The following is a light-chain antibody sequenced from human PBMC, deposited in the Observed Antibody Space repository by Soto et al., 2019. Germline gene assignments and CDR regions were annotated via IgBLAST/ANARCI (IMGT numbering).Light chain of an antibody. Sequence: EIQMSQSPSSVSASVGDRVTITCRASQDINNRLAWFQQKRGKAPKLLIYDASSLESGVPSRFSGSGSGTEFTLTISSLQPDDFATYYCQQYNSYSPLTFGQGTKVDIK. CDR2: DAS. J-gene: IGKJ1*01. V-gene: IGKV1-5*01. CDR3: QQYNSYSPLT. CDR1: QDINNR.